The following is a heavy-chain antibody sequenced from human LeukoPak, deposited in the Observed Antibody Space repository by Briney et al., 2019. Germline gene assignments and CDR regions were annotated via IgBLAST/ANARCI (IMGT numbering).Heavy chain of an antibody. CDR2: VSGSDSYT. V-gene: IGHV3-23*01. D-gene: IGHD2-2*01. CDR3: ARPKGYCSSTSCHYYYGMDV. Sequence: GGSLRLSCAASGFTFSNYAMNWVRQSPGKGLEWVSGVSGSDSYTYFADSVKGRFTISRDNSRNTLYLQMNSLRAEDTAVYYCARPKGYCSSTSCHYYYGMDVWGQGTTVTVSS. J-gene: IGHJ6*02. CDR1: GFTFSNYA.